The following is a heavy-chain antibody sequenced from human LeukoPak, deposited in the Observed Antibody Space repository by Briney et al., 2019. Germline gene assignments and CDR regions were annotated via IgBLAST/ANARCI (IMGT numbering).Heavy chain of an antibody. CDR3: ARGRIAAAGRGAFDI. Sequence: GASVKVSCKASGGTFSSYAISWVRQAPGQGLEWMGRIIPIFGTANYAQKFQGRVTITTDESTSTAYMELSSLRSEDTAVYYCARGRIAAAGRGAFDIWGQGTMVTVSS. V-gene: IGHV1-69*05. CDR1: GGTFSSYA. J-gene: IGHJ3*02. D-gene: IGHD6-13*01. CDR2: IIPIFGTA.